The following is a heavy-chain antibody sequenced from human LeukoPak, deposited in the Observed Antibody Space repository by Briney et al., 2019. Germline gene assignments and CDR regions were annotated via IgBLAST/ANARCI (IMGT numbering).Heavy chain of an antibody. CDR1: GFTFSHYA. Sequence: GGSLRLSCAASGFTFSHYALHWVRQAPGKGLEWVALIGHDGADKYYADSVKGRFLISRDNSKNMLFLQMNSLIIEDTAVYYCARNSDYYDYSPQSVWGQGTLVTVSS. J-gene: IGHJ4*02. CDR3: ARNSDYYDYSPQSV. CDR2: IGHDGADK. D-gene: IGHD3-22*01. V-gene: IGHV3-30*04.